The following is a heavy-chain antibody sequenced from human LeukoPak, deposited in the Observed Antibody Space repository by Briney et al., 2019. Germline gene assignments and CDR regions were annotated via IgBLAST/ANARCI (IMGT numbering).Heavy chain of an antibody. J-gene: IGHJ4*02. Sequence: PSETLSLTCAVHGGSFNNYYWSWFRQPPGKGPEWIGEITQSGFTNYSPPLNSRVTMSMDTSMNQFSLKLTSVSAADTAVYYCARGLGEGYPDYWGQGTLVTVSS. CDR1: GGSFNNYY. V-gene: IGHV4-34*01. CDR2: ITQSGFT. CDR3: ARGLGEGYPDY. D-gene: IGHD5-24*01.